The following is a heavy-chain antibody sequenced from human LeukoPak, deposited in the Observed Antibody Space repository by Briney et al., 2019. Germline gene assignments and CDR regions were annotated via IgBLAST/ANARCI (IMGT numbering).Heavy chain of an antibody. J-gene: IGHJ4*01. V-gene: IGHV3-43*02. CDR3: AKESHDALDY. CDR1: GFTFSSYA. CDR2: ISGYGRST. Sequence: GGSLRLSCAASGFTFSSYAMSWVRQAPGKGLEWVSLISGYGRSTYYADSVKGRFTISRDNRKNSLYLQMNSLRTEDTALYYCAKESHDALDYWGHGTLVTVSS. D-gene: IGHD1-1*01.